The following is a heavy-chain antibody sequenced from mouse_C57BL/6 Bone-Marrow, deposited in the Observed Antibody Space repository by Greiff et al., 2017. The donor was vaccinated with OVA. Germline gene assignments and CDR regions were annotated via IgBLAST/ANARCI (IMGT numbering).Heavy chain of an antibody. CDR1: GFTFSSYT. D-gene: IGHD1-1*01. Sequence: EVKLVESGGGLVKPGGSLKLSCAASGFTFSSYTMSWVRQTPEKRLEWVATISGDGGNNYYPDSVKGRFTISRDNAQNTLYLQMSSLRSEDTALYYCARPFYGSPGFAYWGQGTLVTVSA. J-gene: IGHJ3*01. CDR2: ISGDGGNN. V-gene: IGHV5-9*01. CDR3: ARPFYGSPGFAY.